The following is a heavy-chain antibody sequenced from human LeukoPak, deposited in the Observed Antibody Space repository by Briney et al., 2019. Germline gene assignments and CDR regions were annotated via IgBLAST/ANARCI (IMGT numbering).Heavy chain of an antibody. Sequence: GGSLRLSCAASGFIVSNNYMSWFRQAPGKGLEWVSSISGSADNTYYADSVKGRFTISRDNSKNTLYLQINSLRAEDTAVYYCAKGGGYEVLYDYWGQGTLVTVSS. V-gene: IGHV3-23*01. CDR2: ISGSADNT. CDR3: AKGGGYEVLYDY. CDR1: GFIVSNNY. J-gene: IGHJ4*02. D-gene: IGHD5-12*01.